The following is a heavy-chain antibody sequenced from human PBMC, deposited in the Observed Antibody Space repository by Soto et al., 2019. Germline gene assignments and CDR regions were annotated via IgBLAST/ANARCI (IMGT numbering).Heavy chain of an antibody. CDR1: GFTFTNLA. J-gene: IGHJ4*02. Sequence: GESLRDSCAASGFTFTNLAMSWIRKAQGKGLEWISSISGGSSYTDYAESVKGRFTISRDDAKNSLYLQMTSLRADDAAVYYCARWGSAWYPYYIDYWGQGTQVTVSS. CDR2: ISGGSSYT. V-gene: IGHV3-11*03. CDR3: ARWGSAWYPYYIDY. D-gene: IGHD6-19*01.